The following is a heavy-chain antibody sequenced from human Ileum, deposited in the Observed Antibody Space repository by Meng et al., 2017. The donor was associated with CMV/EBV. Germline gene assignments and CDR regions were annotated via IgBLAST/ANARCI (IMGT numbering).Heavy chain of an antibody. CDR3: AKGKSYFFEY. D-gene: IGHD3-10*01. CDR2: ISSSSSYI. V-gene: IGHV3-21*06. Sequence: GGSLRLSCAASGFTFSSYSMNWVRQAPGKGLEWVSSISSSSSYIYYADSVKGRFTISRDNAKNSLYLQIDNVGVDDTAVYYCAKGKSYFFEYWGPGALVTVSS. J-gene: IGHJ4*02. CDR1: GFTFSSYS.